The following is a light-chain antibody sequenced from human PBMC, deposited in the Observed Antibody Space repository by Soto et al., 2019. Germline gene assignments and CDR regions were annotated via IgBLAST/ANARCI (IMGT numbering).Light chain of an antibody. J-gene: IGKJ1*01. CDR2: DAS. CDR3: QQYNSYWT. CDR1: QSISRW. V-gene: IGKV1-5*01. Sequence: DIQVTKCPSTLSASLGDRVTITCRARQSISRWLAWYQQKPGKAPKVLIYDASSLESGVPSRFSGSGSGTELTLTSSSLQPDDFATHYCQQYNSYWTFGQGTKVDIK.